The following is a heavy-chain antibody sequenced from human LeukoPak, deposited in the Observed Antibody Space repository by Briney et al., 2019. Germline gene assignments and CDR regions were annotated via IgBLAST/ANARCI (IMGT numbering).Heavy chain of an antibody. D-gene: IGHD3-22*01. CDR2: IIPIFGTA. CDR3: ARDEDYYDSSGSVD. V-gene: IGHV1-69*06. Sequence: SVKVSCKASGGTFSSYAISWVRQAPGQGLEWMGGIIPIFGTANYAQKFQGRVTITADKSTSTAYMELSSLRSEDTAVYYCARDEDYYDSSGSVDWGQGTLVTVSS. CDR1: GGTFSSYA. J-gene: IGHJ4*02.